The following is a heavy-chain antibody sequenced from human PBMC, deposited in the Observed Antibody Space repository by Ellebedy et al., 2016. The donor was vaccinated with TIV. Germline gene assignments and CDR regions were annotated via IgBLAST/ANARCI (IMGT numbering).Heavy chain of an antibody. J-gene: IGHJ4*02. D-gene: IGHD3-3*01. CDR2: INNDGSST. Sequence: GESLKISCTASGFTFSSHWMHWVRQAPGAGLVGVARINNDGSSTNYADSVKGRFTISRDNAESILYLQMNSLRVEDTAMYYCAGDLDVWGQGILVTVSS. V-gene: IGHV3-74*01. CDR1: GFTFSSHW. CDR3: AGDLDV.